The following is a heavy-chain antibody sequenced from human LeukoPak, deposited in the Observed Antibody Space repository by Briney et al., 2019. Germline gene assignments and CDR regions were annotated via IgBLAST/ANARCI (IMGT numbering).Heavy chain of an antibody. Sequence: GGSLRLSCAASGFIFRGYAMSWVRQAPGKGLEWVSATSDTGGSIYYADSVKGRFTISRDNSKNTLYLQMNSLRAEDTAVYYCAKAMTKGPPFDYWGQGTLVTVS. CDR1: GFIFRGYA. CDR2: TSDTGGSI. V-gene: IGHV3-23*01. CDR3: AKAMTKGPPFDY. J-gene: IGHJ4*02. D-gene: IGHD3-22*01.